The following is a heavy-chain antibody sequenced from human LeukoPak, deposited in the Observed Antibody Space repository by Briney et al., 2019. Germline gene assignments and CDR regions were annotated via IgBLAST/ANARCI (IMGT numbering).Heavy chain of an antibody. J-gene: IGHJ4*02. Sequence: ASVKVSCKASGYTXTGYYMHGVRQAPGQGLEWMGWINPNSGGTNYAQKFQGRVTMTRDTSISTAYMELSRLRSDDTAVYYCARERETTAFDFWGQGTLVTVSS. D-gene: IGHD1-1*01. CDR3: ARERETTAFDF. V-gene: IGHV1-2*02. CDR1: GYTXTGYY. CDR2: INPNSGGT.